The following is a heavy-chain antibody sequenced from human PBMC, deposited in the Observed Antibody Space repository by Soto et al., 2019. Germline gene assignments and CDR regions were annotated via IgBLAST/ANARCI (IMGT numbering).Heavy chain of an antibody. Sequence: QVQLVESGGGVAQPGRSLRVSCAASGFTFSGYAMHWVRQAPGKGLEWVAIIGYDGSLESYAESVKCRFTISRDNSNNTLFLLMNSLRPEDTAVYYCAREHYDSSGYYRIDSWGQGTLVTVSS. V-gene: IGHV3-30-3*01. D-gene: IGHD3-22*01. CDR3: AREHYDSSGYYRIDS. J-gene: IGHJ4*02. CDR1: GFTFSGYA. CDR2: IGYDGSLE.